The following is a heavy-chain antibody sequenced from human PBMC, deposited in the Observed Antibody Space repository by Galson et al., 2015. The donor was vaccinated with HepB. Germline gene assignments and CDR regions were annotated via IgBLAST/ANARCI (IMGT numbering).Heavy chain of an antibody. D-gene: IGHD3-10*01. V-gene: IGHV5-10-1*01. CDR3: ARHNWYYYGSGSRHNWFDP. CDR2: IDPSDSYT. J-gene: IGHJ5*02. CDR1: GYSFTSYW. Sequence: QSGAEVKKPGESLRISCKGSGYSFTSYWISWVRQMPGKGLEWMGRIDPSDSYTNYSPSFQGHGTISADKSISTAYLQWSSLKASDTARYYCARHNWYYYGSGSRHNWFDPWGQGTLVTVSS.